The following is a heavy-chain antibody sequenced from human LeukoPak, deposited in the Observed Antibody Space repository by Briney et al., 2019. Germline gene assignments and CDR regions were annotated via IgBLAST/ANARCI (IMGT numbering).Heavy chain of an antibody. V-gene: IGHV3-33*01. D-gene: IGHD3-10*01. CDR1: GFTFSSYG. J-gene: IGHJ4*02. Sequence: GGSLRLSCAASGFTFSSYGMHWVSQAPGEGVEWVAVIWYDGSNKYYADSVKGRFTISRDNSKNTLYLQMNSLRAEDTAVYYCARDRYYYGSGSFPGFDYWGQGTLVTVSS. CDR3: ARDRYYYGSGSFPGFDY. CDR2: IWYDGSNK.